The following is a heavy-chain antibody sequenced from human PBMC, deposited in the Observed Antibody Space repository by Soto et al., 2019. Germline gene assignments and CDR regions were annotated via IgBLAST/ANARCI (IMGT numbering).Heavy chain of an antibody. Sequence: ASVKVSCKASGYTFTSYDFNWVRQATGQGLEWLGWMNPNSGNTVYAQKFQGRVTMTRNTSTSTAYMELSSLRSEDTAVYYCASTNRNYDFWSGSGYYMDVWGKGTTVTVSS. CDR1: GYTFTSYD. D-gene: IGHD3-3*01. V-gene: IGHV1-8*01. CDR2: MNPNSGNT. CDR3: ASTNRNYDFWSGSGYYMDV. J-gene: IGHJ6*03.